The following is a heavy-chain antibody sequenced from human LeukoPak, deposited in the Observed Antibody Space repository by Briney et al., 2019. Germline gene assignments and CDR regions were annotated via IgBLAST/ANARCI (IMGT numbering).Heavy chain of an antibody. V-gene: IGHV3-49*03. J-gene: IGHJ4*02. CDR2: IRSKVYGGTT. Sequence: GVSLRLSCTASGFTFGDYAMSWFRQAPGKGLEWVGFIRSKVYGGTTEYAASVKGRFTISRDDSKSIAYLQMNSLKSEDTAVYYCVRYSGDADYWGQGTLVTVSS. CDR1: GFTFGDYA. D-gene: IGHD5-12*01. CDR3: VRYSGDADY.